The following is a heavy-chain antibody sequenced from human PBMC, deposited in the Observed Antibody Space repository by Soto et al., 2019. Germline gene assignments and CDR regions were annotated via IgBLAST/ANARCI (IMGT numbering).Heavy chain of an antibody. J-gene: IGHJ4*02. CDR2: IYWDDDK. V-gene: IGHV2-5*02. CDR3: ARKNYGDYPTDY. Sequence: QITLKESGPTLVKPTQTLTLTCTFSGFSLSTRGVGVGWIRQPPGKALEWLAVIYWDDDKRYSPSLQSRLTITKDTSTHQVVLTMTNMDPVDTATYYCARKNYGDYPTDYWGQGTLVTVSS. D-gene: IGHD4-17*01. CDR1: GFSLSTRGVG.